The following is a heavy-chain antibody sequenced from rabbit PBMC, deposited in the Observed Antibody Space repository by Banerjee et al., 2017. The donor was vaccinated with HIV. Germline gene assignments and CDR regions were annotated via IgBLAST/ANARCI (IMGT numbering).Heavy chain of an antibody. D-gene: IGHD1-1*01. J-gene: IGHJ4*01. CDR3: ARDLDGVIGWNFGW. CDR1: GFSFSSSDY. CDR2: IAGSS. Sequence: QSLEESGGDLVKPGASLTLTCTASGFSFSSSDYMCWVRQAPGKGLEWISCIAGSSVYASWAKGRFIMSRTSSTKVTLQMTSLTVADTATYFCARDLDGVIGWNFGWWGPGTLVTVS. V-gene: IGHV1S40*01.